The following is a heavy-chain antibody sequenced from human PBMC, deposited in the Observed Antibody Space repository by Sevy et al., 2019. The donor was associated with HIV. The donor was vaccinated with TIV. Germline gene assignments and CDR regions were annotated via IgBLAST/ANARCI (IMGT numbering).Heavy chain of an antibody. CDR2: IKQDAGQK. D-gene: IGHD1-7*01. CDR1: GFPFSKYW. V-gene: IGHV3-7*01. Sequence: GGSLRLSCAASGFPFSKYWMGWVSQAPGKGLESVANIKQDAGQKYYVDSVKGRFTISRDNAKNSLYLQMNSLRAEDTAVYFCARDDGNYYFHYWGQGTLVTVSS. J-gene: IGHJ4*02. CDR3: ARDDGNYYFHY.